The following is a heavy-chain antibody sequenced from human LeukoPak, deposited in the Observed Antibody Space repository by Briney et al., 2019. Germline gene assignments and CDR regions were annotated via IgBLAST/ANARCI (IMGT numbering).Heavy chain of an antibody. Sequence: GGSLRLSCAASGFTFSSYEMNWVRQAPGKGLEWVSYISSSGSTIYYADSVKGRFTISRDNAKNSLYLQMNSLRAEDTAVYFCARDQNIMLRGVPYYYYYMDVWGKGTTVTVSS. D-gene: IGHD3-10*01. CDR1: GFTFSSYE. V-gene: IGHV3-48*03. J-gene: IGHJ6*03. CDR3: ARDQNIMLRGVPYYYYYMDV. CDR2: ISSSGSTI.